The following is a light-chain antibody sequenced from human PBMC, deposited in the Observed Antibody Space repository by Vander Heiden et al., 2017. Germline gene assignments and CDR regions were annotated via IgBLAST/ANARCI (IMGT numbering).Light chain of an antibody. CDR2: DAS. CDR1: QDISNY. J-gene: IGKJ3*01. V-gene: IGKV1-33*01. CDR3: QQDDNLPLT. Sequence: DIQMTQSPSSLSASVGDRVTITCQASQDISNYLNWYQQKPGKAPKLLIYDASNLETGVPSRFSGSGSGTDFTFTISSLQPEDIATYYCQQDDNLPLTFGPGTKVXIK.